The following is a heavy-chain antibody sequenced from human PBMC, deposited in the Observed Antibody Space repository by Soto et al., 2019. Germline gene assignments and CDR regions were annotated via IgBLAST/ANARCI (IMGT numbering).Heavy chain of an antibody. V-gene: IGHV3-48*03. J-gene: IGHJ4*02. CDR1: GFTFSSYE. CDR3: ASLEMATMQG. CDR2: ISSSDSAI. D-gene: IGHD3-3*01. Sequence: EVQLVESGGGLVQAGGSLRLSCAASGFTFSSYEMNWVRQAPGKGLEWVSYISSSDSAIYYADSVKGRFTISRDNAKKSLYLQMNSLRAEDTAVYYCASLEMATMQGWGQGTLVTVSS.